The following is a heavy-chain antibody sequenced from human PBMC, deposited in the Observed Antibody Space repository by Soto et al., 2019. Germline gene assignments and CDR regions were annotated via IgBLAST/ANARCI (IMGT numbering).Heavy chain of an antibody. CDR2: ISSSSNII. V-gene: IGHV3-48*01. J-gene: IGHJ4*02. D-gene: IGHD5-12*01. CDR1: GFTFSGYS. CDR3: ARDREGDGYNIDC. Sequence: QLVESGGGLVQPGGSLRLSCAASGFTFSGYSMNWVRQAPGKGLQWVSYISSSSNIIHYADSVKGRFTISRDNAKNSLYRQMNSLRAEDTAVYYCARDREGDGYNIDCWGQGTLVTVSS.